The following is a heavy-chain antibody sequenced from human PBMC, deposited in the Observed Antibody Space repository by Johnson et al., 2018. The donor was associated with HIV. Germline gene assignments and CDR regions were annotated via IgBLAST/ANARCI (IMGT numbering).Heavy chain of an antibody. V-gene: IGHV3-74*02. J-gene: IGHJ3*02. CDR3: ARVQLLADDVFDI. CDR1: GFTVSSNY. CDR2: IKSDGSRT. D-gene: IGHD3-3*02. Sequence: VQLVESGGGLIQPGGSLRLSCAASGFTVSSNYMSWVRQAPGKGLEWVSRIKSDGSRTSYADSVKGRFTIPRDNAKNTLYLQMDSLGAEDTAVYYCARVQLLADDVFDIWGQGTMVTVSS.